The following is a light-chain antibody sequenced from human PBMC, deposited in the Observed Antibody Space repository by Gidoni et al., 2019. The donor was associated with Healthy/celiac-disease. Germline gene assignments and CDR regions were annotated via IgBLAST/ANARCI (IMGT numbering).Light chain of an antibody. CDR2: AAS. J-gene: IGKJ4*01. CDR3: QQSYSTL. CDR1: QSISSY. V-gene: IGKV1-39*01. Sequence: DIQMTQSTASLSASVGDRVTITCRASQSISSYLNWYQQKPGKAPKLLIYAASSLQSGVPSRFSGSGSGTDFTLTISSLQPEDFATYYWQQSYSTLFGGGTKVEIK.